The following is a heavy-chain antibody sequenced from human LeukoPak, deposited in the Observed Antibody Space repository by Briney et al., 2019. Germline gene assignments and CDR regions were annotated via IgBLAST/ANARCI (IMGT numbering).Heavy chain of an antibody. Sequence: GGSLRPSCAASGFTFSSYGMHWVRQAPGKGLEWVAVIWYDGSNEYYADSVKGRFTISRDNSKNTLYLQMNSLRAEDTAVYYCARETTVTQGPDYWGQGTLVTVSS. CDR1: GFTFSSYG. CDR3: ARETTVTQGPDY. D-gene: IGHD4-17*01. CDR2: IWYDGSNE. J-gene: IGHJ4*02. V-gene: IGHV3-33*01.